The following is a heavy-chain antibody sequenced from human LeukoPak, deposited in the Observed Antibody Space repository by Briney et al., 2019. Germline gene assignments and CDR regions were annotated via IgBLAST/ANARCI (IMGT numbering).Heavy chain of an antibody. CDR2: ISSSSTYI. CDR1: EITFSYYS. CDR3: AREGHPGAFDI. J-gene: IGHJ3*02. Sequence: GGSLRLSCAASEITFSYYSMNWVRQAPGKGLEWVSSISSSSTYIYYADSVTGRFTISRDNAKNSLYLQMNSLRAEDTAVYYCAREGHPGAFDIWGQGTMVTVSS. V-gene: IGHV3-21*01.